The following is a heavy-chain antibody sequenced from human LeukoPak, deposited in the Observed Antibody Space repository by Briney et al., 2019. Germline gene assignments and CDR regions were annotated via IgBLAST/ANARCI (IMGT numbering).Heavy chain of an antibody. D-gene: IGHD6-13*01. CDR2: INHSGST. V-gene: IGHV4-34*01. CDR3: ARLGYSSSWSRYYFDY. J-gene: IGHJ4*02. Sequence: SETLSLTCAVYGGSFSGYYWSWIRQPPGKGLEWIGEINHSGSTNYNPSLKSRVTISVDTSKNQFSLKLSSVTAADTAVYYCARLGYSSSWSRYYFDYWGQGTLVTVSS. CDR1: GGSFSGYY.